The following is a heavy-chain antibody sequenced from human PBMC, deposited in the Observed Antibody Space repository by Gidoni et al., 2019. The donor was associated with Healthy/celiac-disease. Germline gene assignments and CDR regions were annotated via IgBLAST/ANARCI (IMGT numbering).Heavy chain of an antibody. V-gene: IGHV3-33*01. D-gene: IGHD3-22*01. CDR2: IWYDGSNK. CDR3: ARNYDSSGYSLDY. Sequence: QVQLVESGGGVVQPGRSLRLSCAAAGFPFSSYGMHGVRQAPGKGLEWVAVIWYDGSNKYYADSVKGRFTISRDNSKNTLYLQMNSLRAEDTAVYYCARNYDSSGYSLDYWGQGTLVTVSS. J-gene: IGHJ4*02. CDR1: GFPFSSYG.